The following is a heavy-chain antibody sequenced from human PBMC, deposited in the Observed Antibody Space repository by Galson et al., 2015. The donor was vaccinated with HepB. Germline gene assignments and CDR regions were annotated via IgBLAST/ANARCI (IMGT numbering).Heavy chain of an antibody. Sequence: TLSLTCTVSGGSISSGGYYWSWIRQLPGKGLEWIGYIYYSGNTYYNPSLKSRVTMSVDTSENQFSLNLTSVTAADTAVYFCARSPGYYDQEWGQGTLVTVSS. CDR3: ARSPGYYDQE. J-gene: IGHJ1*01. D-gene: IGHD3-22*01. CDR2: IYYSGNT. CDR1: GGSISSGGYY. V-gene: IGHV4-31*03.